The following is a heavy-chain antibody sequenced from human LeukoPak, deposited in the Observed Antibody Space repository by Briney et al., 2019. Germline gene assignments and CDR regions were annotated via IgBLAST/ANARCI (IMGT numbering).Heavy chain of an antibody. D-gene: IGHD6-19*01. CDR1: GFTFSSYA. V-gene: IGHV3-49*04. J-gene: IGHJ4*02. Sequence: GGSLRLSCAASGFTFSSYAMSWVRQAPGKGLEWVSLIRSKAHGGTTEYAASVKGRFNMSRDDSKSIAYLQMNSLKTEDTALYYCTRDPPEFSAGWYAGYWGQGTLVTVSS. CDR2: IRSKAHGGTT. CDR3: TRDPPEFSAGWYAGY.